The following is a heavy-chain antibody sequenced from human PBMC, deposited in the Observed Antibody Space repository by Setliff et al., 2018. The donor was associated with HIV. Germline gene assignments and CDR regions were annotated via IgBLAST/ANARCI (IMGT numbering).Heavy chain of an antibody. CDR3: ARAYCSGGNCYSTLEGNYYFDL. D-gene: IGHD2-15*01. Sequence: PSETLSLTCSVSGGSISSGYYYWSWIRQHPGKGLEWIGYIYTSGSTNYNPSLKSRVPISIDTSKKQFSLRLTSVTAADSAVYYCARAYCSGGNCYSTLEGNYYFDLWGRGTLVTVSS. V-gene: IGHV4-61*01. CDR1: GGSISSGYYY. J-gene: IGHJ2*01. CDR2: IYTSGST.